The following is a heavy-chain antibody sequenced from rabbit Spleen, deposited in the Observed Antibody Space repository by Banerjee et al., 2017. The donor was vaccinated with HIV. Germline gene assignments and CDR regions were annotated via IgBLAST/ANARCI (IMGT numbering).Heavy chain of an antibody. CDR2: IYSASYDNI. CDR3: ARMVVVYRYFNL. J-gene: IGHJ4*01. Sequence: QEQLVESGGGLVQPEGSLTLTCTASGFSFSSSYTMCWVRQAPGKGLELIACIYSASYDNIWYTSWAKGRFTISKTSSTTVTLQMTSLTAADTATYFCARMVVVYRYFNLWGPGTLVTVS. V-gene: IGHV1S45*01. D-gene: IGHD2-1*01. CDR1: GFSFSSSYT.